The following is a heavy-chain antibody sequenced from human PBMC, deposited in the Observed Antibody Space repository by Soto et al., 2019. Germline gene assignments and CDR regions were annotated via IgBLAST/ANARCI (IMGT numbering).Heavy chain of an antibody. Sequence: QVQLQESGPGLVKPSETLSLTCTVSGGSISSYYWSWIRQPPGKGLEWIGYIYYSGSTNYNPSLKSRVTISVDTSKNQFSLKLSCVTAADTAVYYWAVLRVLNYYDSSAIEDYWGQGTLVTVSS. J-gene: IGHJ4*02. V-gene: IGHV4-59*08. CDR3: AVLRVLNYYDSSAIEDY. CDR2: IYYSGST. D-gene: IGHD3-22*01. CDR1: GGSISSYY.